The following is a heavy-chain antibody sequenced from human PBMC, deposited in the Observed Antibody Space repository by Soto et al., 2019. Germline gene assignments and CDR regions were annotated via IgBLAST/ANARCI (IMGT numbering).Heavy chain of an antibody. D-gene: IGHD3-10*01. CDR3: AKDLHYYGSGSQPAFDY. CDR1: GFTFSSYA. Sequence: GGSLRLSCAASGFTFSSYAMSWVRQAPGKGLEWVSAISGSGGSTYYADSVKGRFTISRDNSKNTLYLQMNSLRAEDTAVYYCAKDLHYYGSGSQPAFDYWGQGTLVTVSS. CDR2: ISGSGGST. J-gene: IGHJ4*02. V-gene: IGHV3-23*01.